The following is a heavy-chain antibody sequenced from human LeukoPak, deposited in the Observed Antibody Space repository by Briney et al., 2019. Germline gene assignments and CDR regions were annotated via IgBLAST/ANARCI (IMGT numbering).Heavy chain of an antibody. J-gene: IGHJ4*02. CDR3: ARLTVSGQLDY. CDR2: VYSDGST. D-gene: IGHD6-19*01. Sequence: GGSLRVSCAASGFTVRNNYMNWVRRAPGKGLEWVSVVYSDGSTYYSDSVKGRFTISRDFSKNTLYLQMNSVRAEDTAVYYCARLTVSGQLDYCGQGSLVTASS. V-gene: IGHV3-66*01. CDR1: GFTVRNNY.